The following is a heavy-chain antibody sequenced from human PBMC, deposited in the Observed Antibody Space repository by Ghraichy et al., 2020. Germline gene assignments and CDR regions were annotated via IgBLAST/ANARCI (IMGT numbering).Heavy chain of an antibody. Sequence: SETLSLTCAVYGGSFSGYYWSWIRQPPGKGLEWIGEINHSGSTNYNPSLKSRVTISVDTSKNQFSLKLSSVTAADTAVYYCARVPYYYGSGSSYDAFDIWGQGTMVTVSS. CDR1: GGSFSGYY. CDR3: ARVPYYYGSGSSYDAFDI. CDR2: INHSGST. V-gene: IGHV4-34*01. D-gene: IGHD3-10*01. J-gene: IGHJ3*02.